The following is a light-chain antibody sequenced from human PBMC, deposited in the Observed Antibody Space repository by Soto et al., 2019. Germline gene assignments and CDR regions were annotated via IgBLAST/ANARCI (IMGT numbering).Light chain of an antibody. V-gene: IGLV2-14*01. J-gene: IGLJ3*02. CDR3: SSYTSSSTWV. CDR1: SSDVGGYNY. CDR2: EVT. Sequence: QSALTQPASVSGSPGQSITISCTGTSSDVGGYNYVSWYQHHPGKDPKLMIFEVTNRPSGVSNRFSGSKSGNTASLTISGLQAEDEADYYCSSYTSSSTWVFGGGTKLTVL.